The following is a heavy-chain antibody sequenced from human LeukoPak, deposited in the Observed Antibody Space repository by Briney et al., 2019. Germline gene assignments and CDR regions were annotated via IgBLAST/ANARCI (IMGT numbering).Heavy chain of an antibody. Sequence: PGGSLRLSRAVSGLTVSNNYMSWVRQAPGKGLEWVSVIYSGGSTYYADSVKGRFTISRDNSKNTVYLQMNSLRDEDTAVYYCARNVGYWGQGTLVTASS. CDR2: IYSGGST. CDR1: GLTVSNNY. V-gene: IGHV3-53*01. J-gene: IGHJ4*02. CDR3: ARNVGY. D-gene: IGHD1-26*01.